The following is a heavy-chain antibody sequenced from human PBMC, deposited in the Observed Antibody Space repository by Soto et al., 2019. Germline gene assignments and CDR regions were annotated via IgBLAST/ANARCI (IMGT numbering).Heavy chain of an antibody. CDR3: VRVAGSASWYETDP. CDR1: GYSISSGYY. J-gene: IGHJ5*02. CDR2: TYYGASS. V-gene: IGHV4-38-2*01. D-gene: IGHD6-13*01. Sequence: SETLSLTCAVSGYSISSGYYWGWIRQPPVKGLEWLGTTYYGASSYYNPSLRSRITILLDASTNQLSLKLSSVTAADTAVYFCVRVAGSASWYETDPWGQGILVTVSS.